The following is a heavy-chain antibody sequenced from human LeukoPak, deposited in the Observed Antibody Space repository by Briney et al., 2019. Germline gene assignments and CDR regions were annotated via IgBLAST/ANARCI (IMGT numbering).Heavy chain of an antibody. J-gene: IGHJ4*02. CDR3: ARWANSIDY. CDR1: GFTFSGYW. CDR2: IKQNGSET. D-gene: IGHD5-18*01. Sequence: PGGSLRLSCAASGFTFSGYWMSWVRQAPGKGLKWVANIKQNGSETFYADSVRGRFTISRDNAKNSQYLQMNSLRVEDTAVYYCARWANSIDYWGQGALVTVSS. V-gene: IGHV3-7*01.